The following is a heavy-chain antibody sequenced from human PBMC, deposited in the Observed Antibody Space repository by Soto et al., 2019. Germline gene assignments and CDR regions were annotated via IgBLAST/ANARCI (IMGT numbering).Heavy chain of an antibody. J-gene: IGHJ4*02. D-gene: IGHD3-22*01. CDR1: GFTFSNAW. V-gene: IGHV3-15*01. CDR3: TTLETYSYDSSCYYVDY. CDR2: IKSKTDGGTT. Sequence: GGSLRLSCAASGFTFSNAWMSWVRQAPGKGLEWVGRIKSKTDGGTTDYAAPVKGRFTISRDDSKNTLYLQMNSLKTEDTAVYYCTTLETYSYDSSCYYVDYWGPGTLVTVSS.